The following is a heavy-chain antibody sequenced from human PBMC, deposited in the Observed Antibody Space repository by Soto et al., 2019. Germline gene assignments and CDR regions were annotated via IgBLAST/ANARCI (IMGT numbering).Heavy chain of an antibody. V-gene: IGHV3-64D*08. Sequence: GGSLRLSCSVSGFNFSSYSMHWVRQAPGKGLEYVSAISSNGGSTYYADSVKGRFTISRDNSKNTLYLQMSSLRAEDTAVYYCVKAFSQYYYYGMDVWGQGTTVTVSS. CDR2: ISSNGGST. CDR3: VKAFSQYYYYGMDV. J-gene: IGHJ6*02. D-gene: IGHD4-4*01. CDR1: GFNFSSYS.